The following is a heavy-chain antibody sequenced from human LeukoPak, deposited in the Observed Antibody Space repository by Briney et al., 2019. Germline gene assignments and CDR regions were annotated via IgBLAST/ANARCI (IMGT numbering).Heavy chain of an antibody. CDR2: ISWDGGST. Sequence: PGGSLRLSCAASGFTFDDYAMHWVRQAPGKGLEWVSLISWDGGSTYYADSVKGRFTIFRDNSKNSLYLQMNSLRAEDTALYYCAKEGLTVGHFDYWGQGTLVTVSS. J-gene: IGHJ4*02. CDR1: GFTFDDYA. CDR3: AKEGLTVGHFDY. V-gene: IGHV3-43D*03. D-gene: IGHD4-23*01.